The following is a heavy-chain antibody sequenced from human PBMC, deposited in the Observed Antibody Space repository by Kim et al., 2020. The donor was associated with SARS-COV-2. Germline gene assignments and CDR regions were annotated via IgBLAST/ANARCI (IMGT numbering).Heavy chain of an antibody. CDR2: IWYDGSNK. V-gene: IGHV3-33*06. J-gene: IGHJ4*02. Sequence: GGSLRLSCAASGFTFSSYGMHWVRQAPGKGLEWVAVIWYDGSNKYYADSVKGRFTISRDNSKNTLYLQMNSLRAEDTAVYYCAKSARMLGGYFDWEYYFDYWGQGTLVTVSS. D-gene: IGHD3-9*01. CDR3: AKSARMLGGYFDWEYYFDY. CDR1: GFTFSSYG.